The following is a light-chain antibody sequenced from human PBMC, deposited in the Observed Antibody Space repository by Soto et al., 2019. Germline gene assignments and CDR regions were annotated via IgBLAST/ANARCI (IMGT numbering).Light chain of an antibody. CDR3: QQYGRSPFT. Sequence: EIVLTQSPGTLSLSPGERATLSCRASQSVSSNNLAWYQQRPGQAPRVVIYGASTRATGTPERFSGSGSGTAFTLTISRLEPEDFAVYYCQQYGRSPFTFGPGTKVDIK. CDR1: QSVSSNN. V-gene: IGKV3-20*01. CDR2: GAS. J-gene: IGKJ3*01.